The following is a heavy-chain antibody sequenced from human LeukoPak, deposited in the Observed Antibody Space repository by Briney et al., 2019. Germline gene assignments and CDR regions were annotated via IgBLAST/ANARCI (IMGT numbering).Heavy chain of an antibody. J-gene: IGHJ5*01. CDR1: GFTFSRYW. CDR2: ISQDGGQI. CDR3: ARDKVVGPTKFDS. D-gene: IGHD1-26*01. Sequence: GGSLRLSCAASGFTFSRYWMSWVRQAPGKGLEWVATISQDGGQIYYVDSVKGRFTISRDNAKNSVYLHMNSLRAEDTAVYYCARDKVVGPTKFDSWGQGTLVTVSS. V-gene: IGHV3-7*01.